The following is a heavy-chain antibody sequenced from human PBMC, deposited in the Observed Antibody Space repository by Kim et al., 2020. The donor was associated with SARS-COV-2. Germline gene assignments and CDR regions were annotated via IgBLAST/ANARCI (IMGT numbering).Heavy chain of an antibody. Sequence: SWAASGFACSNVWGNWVRQAPGKGLEWVAKIKQDGSLKHYLDSVDSRFTISRDNGENLLYLHMNSLRAEDTAVYYCARDVPNVGKGAFDNW. CDR3: ARDVPNVGKGAFDN. CDR1: GFACSNVW. CDR2: IKQDGSLK. D-gene: IGHD1-26*01. V-gene: IGHV3-7*03. J-gene: IGHJ3*02.